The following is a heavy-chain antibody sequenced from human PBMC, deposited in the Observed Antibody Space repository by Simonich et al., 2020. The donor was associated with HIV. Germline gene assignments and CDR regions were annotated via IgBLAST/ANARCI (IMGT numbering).Heavy chain of an antibody. CDR1: GYTFRNYA. Sequence: QVQLVQSESELKKPGASVEVSCKASGYTFRNYAINWVRQAPGQGPEWMGWINTKTGNPTYAQGFTGRFVCSSDMSVTTAYLQIRSLKAEDTAVYYCARDPRSMGFFDYWGQGTLITVSS. D-gene: IGHD4-17*01. CDR2: INTKTGNP. J-gene: IGHJ4*02. V-gene: IGHV7-4-1*01. CDR3: ARDPRSMGFFDY.